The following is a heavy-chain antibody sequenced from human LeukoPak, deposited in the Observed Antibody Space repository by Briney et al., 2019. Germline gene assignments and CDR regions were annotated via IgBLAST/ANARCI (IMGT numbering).Heavy chain of an antibody. CDR3: ARGPPDVGATTDTWYFDY. V-gene: IGHV4-39*01. CDR2: IYYSGST. Sequence: SETLSLTCTVSGGSISSSSYYWGWIRQPPGKGLEWIGSIYYSGSTYYNPSLKSRVTISVNTSKNQFSLKLSSVTAADTAVYYCARGPPDVGATTDTWYFDYWGQATLVTVSS. D-gene: IGHD1/OR15-1a*01. J-gene: IGHJ4*02. CDR1: GGSISSSSYY.